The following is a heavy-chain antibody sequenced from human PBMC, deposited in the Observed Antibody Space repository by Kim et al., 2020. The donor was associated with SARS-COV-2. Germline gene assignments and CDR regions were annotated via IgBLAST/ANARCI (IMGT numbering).Heavy chain of an antibody. CDR2: IYYSGST. Sequence: SETLSLTCTVSGGSISSSSYYWGWIRQPPGKGLEWFGSIYYSGSTYYNPSLKSRVTISVDTSKNQFSLKLSSVTAADTAVYYCARVYSSSWSTPSAYYYYGMDVWGQGTTVTVSS. CDR3: ARVYSSSWSTPSAYYYYGMDV. J-gene: IGHJ6*02. D-gene: IGHD6-13*01. CDR1: GGSISSSSYY. V-gene: IGHV4-39*01.